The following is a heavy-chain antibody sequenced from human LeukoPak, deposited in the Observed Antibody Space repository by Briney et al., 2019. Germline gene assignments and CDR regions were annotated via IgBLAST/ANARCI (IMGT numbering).Heavy chain of an antibody. CDR1: GGSLTSTNNY. D-gene: IGHD2-21*02. V-gene: IGHV4-39*07. Sequence: SETLSLTCNVSGGSLTSTNNYWGWIRQPPGRGLEWIGNIYYRGSTYYNPSLKSRVTISLDTSKNQFSLKLSSVTAADTAVYYCASNVLLVTGSGDFWGQGTLVTVSS. J-gene: IGHJ4*02. CDR3: ASNVLLVTGSGDF. CDR2: IYYRGST.